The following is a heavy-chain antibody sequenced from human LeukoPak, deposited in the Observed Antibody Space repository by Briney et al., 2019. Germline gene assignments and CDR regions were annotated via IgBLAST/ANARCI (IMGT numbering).Heavy chain of an antibody. J-gene: IGHJ4*02. CDR3: ARAYDSSGYYPGY. D-gene: IGHD3-22*01. Sequence: SETLSLTCAVYGGSFSGYYWSWIRQPPGKGLEWIGETSHSGSTNYNPSLKSRVAISVDTSKNQFSLKLSSVTAADTAVYYCARAYDSSGYYPGYWGQGTLVTVSS. V-gene: IGHV4-34*01. CDR2: TSHSGST. CDR1: GGSFSGYY.